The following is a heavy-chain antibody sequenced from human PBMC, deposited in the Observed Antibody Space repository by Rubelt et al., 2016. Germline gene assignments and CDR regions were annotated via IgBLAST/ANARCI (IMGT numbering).Heavy chain of an antibody. V-gene: IGHV3-21*01. CDR1: GFTFSSYS. CDR2: ISSSSSYI. Sequence: VESGGGLVKPGGSLRLSCAASGFTFSSYSMNWVRQAPGKGLEWVSSISSSSSYIYYADSVKGRFTISRDNAKNSLYLQMNSLRAEDTAVYYCVAFGGLESIVGTRDYWGQGTLVTVSS. D-gene: IGHD1-26*01. J-gene: IGHJ4*02. CDR3: VAFGGLESIVGTRDY.